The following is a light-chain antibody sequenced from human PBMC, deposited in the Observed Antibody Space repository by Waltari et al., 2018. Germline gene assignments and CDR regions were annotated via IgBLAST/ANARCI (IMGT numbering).Light chain of an antibody. CDR1: QNIGSN. J-gene: IGKJ1*01. CDR3: QKCDSAPWT. Sequence: IQMTQSPSSLSASVGDKVTITCRASQNIGSNLACYQQKPGKVPKLLIYAASTLQSEVPSRFSGSGSGTDFTLTISSLQPEDVATYYCQKCDSAPWTFGQGTKVEIK. V-gene: IGKV1-27*01. CDR2: AAS.